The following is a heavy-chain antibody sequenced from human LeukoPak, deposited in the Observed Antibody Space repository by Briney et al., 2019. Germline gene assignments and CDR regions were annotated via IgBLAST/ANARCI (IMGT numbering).Heavy chain of an antibody. V-gene: IGHV1-2*02. CDR2: INPNSGGT. Sequence: ASVKVSCKASGYTFTGYYMHWVRQAPRQGLEWMGWINPNSGGTNYAQKFQGRVTMTRDTSISTAYMELSRLRSDDTAVYYCARFQAPYGSGSFNWFDPWGQGTLVTVSS. CDR1: GYTFTGYY. J-gene: IGHJ5*02. CDR3: ARFQAPYGSGSFNWFDP. D-gene: IGHD3-10*01.